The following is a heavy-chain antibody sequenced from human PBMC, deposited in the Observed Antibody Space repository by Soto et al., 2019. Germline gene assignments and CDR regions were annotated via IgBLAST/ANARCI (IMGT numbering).Heavy chain of an antibody. CDR1: GGTFSSYA. V-gene: IGHV1-69*12. CDR3: ARDQVPDRHYNYCGMDV. CDR2: IVPMFGTT. D-gene: IGHD3-16*02. Sequence: QVQLVQSGGEVKKPGSSVKVSCAASGGTFSSYAISWVRQAPGQRLEWMGLIVPMFGTTNSTQKFQRRLTFTADESSRTAHMELSSLTAEDTAVYYCARDQVPDRHYNYCGMDVWGQGTTVIVSP. J-gene: IGHJ6*01.